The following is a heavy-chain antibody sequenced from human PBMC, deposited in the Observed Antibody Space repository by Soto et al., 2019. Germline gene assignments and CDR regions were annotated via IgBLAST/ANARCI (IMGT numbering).Heavy chain of an antibody. CDR1: GYTFSSNW. Sequence: PGESLKISCQTSGYTFSSNWIGWVRQMPGKGLEWMGIIYPGDSDTRYSPSFQGQVTISADKSISTAYLQWSSLKASDTAMYYCARQQLVDWHYYYYYGMDVWGQGTTVTVSS. CDR3: ARQQLVDWHYYYYYGMDV. D-gene: IGHD6-13*01. V-gene: IGHV5-51*01. CDR2: IYPGDSDT. J-gene: IGHJ6*02.